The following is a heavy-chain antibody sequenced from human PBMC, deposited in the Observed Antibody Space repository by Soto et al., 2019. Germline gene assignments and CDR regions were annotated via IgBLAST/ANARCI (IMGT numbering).Heavy chain of an antibody. CDR3: AKGQVLWGGKSDFWSGLYYYGMDV. Sequence: PGGSLRLSCAASGFTFSSYALTWVRQAPGKGLEWVSAISGSGDSTYYADSVKGRFTISRDNSKNTLYLQVNGLRAEDTAVYYCAKGQVLWGGKSDFWSGLYYYGMDVWGQGTTVTVSS. D-gene: IGHD3-3*01. CDR2: ISGSGDST. J-gene: IGHJ6*02. V-gene: IGHV3-23*01. CDR1: GFTFSSYA.